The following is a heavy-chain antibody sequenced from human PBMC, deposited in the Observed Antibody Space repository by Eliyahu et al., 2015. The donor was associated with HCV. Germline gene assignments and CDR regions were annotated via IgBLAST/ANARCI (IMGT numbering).Heavy chain of an antibody. V-gene: IGHV3-21*01. D-gene: IGHD4-17*01. J-gene: IGHJ3*02. Sequence: EVQLVESGGGLVKPGGSLRLSCAASGFTFSSYSMNWVRQAPGKGLEWVSSISSSSSYIYYADSVKGRFTISRDNAKNSLYLQMNSLRAEDTAVYYCAVSTVTTQDAFDIWGQGTMVTVSS. CDR2: ISSSSSYI. CDR3: AVSTVTTQDAFDI. CDR1: GFTFSSYS.